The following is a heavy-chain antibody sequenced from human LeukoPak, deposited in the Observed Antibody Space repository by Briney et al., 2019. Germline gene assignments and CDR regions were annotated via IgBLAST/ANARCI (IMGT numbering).Heavy chain of an antibody. CDR1: GFTFSSRDW. Sequence: GGSLRLSCVASGFTFSSRDWMTWVRQAPGKGLEWVANIKQDGSEKNYVDSVKGRFTISRDNSENTLYLQMNSLRGEDTAVYYCARDGYSGSYYRLYYFFMDVWGKGTTVTVSS. V-gene: IGHV3-7*03. J-gene: IGHJ6*03. CDR3: ARDGYSGSYYRLYYFFMDV. D-gene: IGHD1-26*01. CDR2: IKQDGSEK.